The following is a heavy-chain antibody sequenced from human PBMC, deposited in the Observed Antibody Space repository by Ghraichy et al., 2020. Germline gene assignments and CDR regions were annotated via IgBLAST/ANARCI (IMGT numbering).Heavy chain of an antibody. CDR3: AREISGSYQYYYYYMDV. J-gene: IGHJ6*03. Sequence: ASVKVSCKASGYTFTSYGISWVRQAPGQGLEWMGWISAYNGNTNYAQKLQGRVTMTTDTSTSTAYMELRSLRSDDTAVYYCAREISGSYQYYYYYMDVWGKGTTVTVSS. CDR1: GYTFTSYG. V-gene: IGHV1-18*01. D-gene: IGHD1-26*01. CDR2: ISAYNGNT.